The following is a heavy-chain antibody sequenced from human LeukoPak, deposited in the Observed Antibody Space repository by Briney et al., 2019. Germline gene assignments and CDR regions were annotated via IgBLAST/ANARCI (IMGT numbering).Heavy chain of an antibody. J-gene: IGHJ3*02. D-gene: IGHD2-2*01. CDR2: IYYSGST. CDR1: GGSISSGDYY. Sequence: SQTLSLTCTVSGGSISSGDYYWSWIRQPPGKGLEWFGYIYYSGSTYYNPSLKSRVTISVDTSKNQFSLKLSSVTAADTAVYYCARADIVVVRAAADAFDIWGQGTMVTVSS. CDR3: ARADIVVVRAAADAFDI. V-gene: IGHV4-30-4*08.